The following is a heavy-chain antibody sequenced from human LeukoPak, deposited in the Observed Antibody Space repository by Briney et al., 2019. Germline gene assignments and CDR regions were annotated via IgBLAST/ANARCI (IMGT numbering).Heavy chain of an antibody. J-gene: IGHJ4*02. CDR2: ISYDGSNK. V-gene: IGHV3-30*19. CDR3: ARGREVRFLEWLLN. Sequence: PGGSLRLSCAASGFTFSSYGMHWVRQAPGKGLEWVAVISYDGSNKYYADSVKGRFTISRDNSKNTLYLQMNSLRAEDTAVYYCARGREVRFLEWLLNWGQGTLVTVSS. D-gene: IGHD3-3*01. CDR1: GFTFSSYG.